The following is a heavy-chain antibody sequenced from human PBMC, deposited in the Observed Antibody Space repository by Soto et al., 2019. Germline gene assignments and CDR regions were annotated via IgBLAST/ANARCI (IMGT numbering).Heavy chain of an antibody. CDR1: GFVSNDYD. CDR3: SRGIKGGLDA. D-gene: IGHD2-21*01. V-gene: IGHV3-30*03. Sequence: ESGGGVVQPGRSLRLSCATSGFVSNDYDIHWVRQAPGKGLAWLASISYDGSIKYYADSVKGRFTISRDNSKNTLSLQINSLGAEDTAVYYCSRGIKGGLDAWGPGTLVTVSS. J-gene: IGHJ5*02. CDR2: ISYDGSIK.